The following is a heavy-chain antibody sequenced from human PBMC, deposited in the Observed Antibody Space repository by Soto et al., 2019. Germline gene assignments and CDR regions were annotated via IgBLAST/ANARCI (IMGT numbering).Heavy chain of an antibody. J-gene: IGHJ6*02. CDR1: GFTFSNAW. CDR3: TTEDAISLYYYYGMDV. V-gene: IGHV3-15*01. Sequence: PGGSLRLSCAASGFTFSNAWMSWVRQAPGKGLEWVGRIKSKTDGGTTDYAAPVKGRFTISRDDSKNTLYLQMNSLKTEDTAVYYCTTEDAISLYYYYGMDVWGQGTTVTVSS. CDR2: IKSKTDGGTT.